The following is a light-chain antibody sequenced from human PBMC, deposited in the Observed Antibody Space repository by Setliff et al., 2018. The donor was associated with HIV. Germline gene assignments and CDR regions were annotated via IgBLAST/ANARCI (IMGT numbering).Light chain of an antibody. CDR3: CSYARGTTYV. CDR1: SSDVGSYNL. J-gene: IGLJ1*01. Sequence: QSALTQPASVSGSLGQSIIISCTGTSSDVGSYNLVSWYQQHPGKAPKLMIYEVTKRPSGVSSRFSGSKSGNTAALTISGLRAEDEGDYYCCSYARGTTYVFGTGTKVTVL. V-gene: IGLV2-23*02. CDR2: EVT.